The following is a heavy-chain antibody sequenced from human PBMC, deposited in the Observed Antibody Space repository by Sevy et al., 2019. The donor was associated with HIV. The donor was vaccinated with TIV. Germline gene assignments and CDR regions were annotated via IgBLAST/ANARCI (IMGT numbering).Heavy chain of an antibody. Sequence: GGSLRLSCAASGLTFSNYVMSWVRQAPGKGLEWLSGISGSSGTTYAAESVKGRFTISRDNSKNTLYLHMSSLGAEDTAVYYCARNLNPSGAFDIWGQGTRVTVSS. CDR1: GLTFSNYV. CDR3: ARNLNPSGAFDI. D-gene: IGHD6-25*01. CDR2: ISGSSGTT. V-gene: IGHV3-23*01. J-gene: IGHJ3*02.